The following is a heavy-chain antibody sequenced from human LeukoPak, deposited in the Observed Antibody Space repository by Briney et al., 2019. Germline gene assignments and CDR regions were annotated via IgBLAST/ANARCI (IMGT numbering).Heavy chain of an antibody. CDR1: GFTFSSYA. CDR3: ATGTPVADWLLVRGNY. J-gene: IGHJ4*02. V-gene: IGHV3-30*02. CDR2: IRYDGSNK. D-gene: IGHD3-9*01. Sequence: PGGSLRLSCAASGFTFSSYAMHWVRQAPGKGLEWVAFIRYDGSNKYYADSVKGRFTISRDNSKNTLYLQMNSLRAEDTAVYYCATGTPVADWLLVRGNYWGQGTLVTVSS.